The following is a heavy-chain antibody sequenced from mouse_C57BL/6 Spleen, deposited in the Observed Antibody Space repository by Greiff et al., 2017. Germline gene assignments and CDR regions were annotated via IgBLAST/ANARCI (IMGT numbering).Heavy chain of an antibody. CDR1: GYTFTDYN. CDR2: INPNNGGT. D-gene: IGHD2-1*01. Sequence: EVQLQQSGPELVKPGASVKIPCKASGYTFTDYNMDWVKQSHGKSLEWIGDINPNNGGTIYNQKFKGKATLTVDKSSSTAYMELRSLTSEDTAVYYCARGAIYYGNYAFAYWGQGTLVTVSA. J-gene: IGHJ3*01. V-gene: IGHV1-18*01. CDR3: ARGAIYYGNYAFAY.